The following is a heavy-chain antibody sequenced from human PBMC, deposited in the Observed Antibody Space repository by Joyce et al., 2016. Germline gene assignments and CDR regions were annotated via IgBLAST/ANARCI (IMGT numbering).Heavy chain of an antibody. J-gene: IGHJ4*02. CDR3: ARRNWGVLADF. D-gene: IGHD3-16*02. Sequence: QLVESGGGLVQPGGSLRLSCVVSGFTFSSYWMTWVRQAPGKGLEWVANIKQDSSERYYVDSVKGRFTISRDNARNSLYLQMNNLRAEDTAVYYCARRNWGVLADFWGQGTLVTVSS. CDR1: GFTFSSYW. V-gene: IGHV3-7*03. CDR2: IKQDSSER.